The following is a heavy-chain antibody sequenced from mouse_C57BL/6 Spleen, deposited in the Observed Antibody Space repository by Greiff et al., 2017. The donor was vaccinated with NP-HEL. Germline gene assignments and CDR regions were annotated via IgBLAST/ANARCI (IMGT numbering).Heavy chain of an antibody. Sequence: VQLQQSGPELVKPGASVKLSCKASGYTFTSYDINWVKQRPGQGLEWIGWIYPRDGSTKYNEKFKGKATLTVDTSSSTAYMELHSLTSEDAAVYFCARPLSYYGSSFFAYWGQGTLVTVSA. CDR3: ARPLSYYGSSFFAY. D-gene: IGHD1-1*01. CDR1: GYTFTSYD. V-gene: IGHV1-85*01. J-gene: IGHJ3*01. CDR2: IYPRDGST.